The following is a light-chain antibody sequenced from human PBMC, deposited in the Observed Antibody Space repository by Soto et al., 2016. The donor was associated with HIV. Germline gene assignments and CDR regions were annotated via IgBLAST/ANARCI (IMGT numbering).Light chain of an antibody. CDR2: GAS. CDR1: RAITNY. CDR3: QKYNSAIRT. V-gene: IGKV1-27*01. J-gene: IGKJ1*01. Sequence: IQMTQSPSFLSASVGDRITITCRASRAITNYVAWYQQKPGRGPQLLMYGASTLHSGVPSRFSGSGYGTDFTLTINSLQPEDVATYYRQKYNSAIRTFGQGTKVEIK.